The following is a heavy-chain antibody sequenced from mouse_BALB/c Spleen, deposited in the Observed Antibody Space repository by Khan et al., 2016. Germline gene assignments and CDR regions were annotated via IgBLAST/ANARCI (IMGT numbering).Heavy chain of an antibody. V-gene: IGHV1-80*01. Sequence: QVQLQQSGAELVRPGSSVKISCKASGYAFSGYWMNWVKQRPGQGLEWIGQIYPGDGDTNYNGKFKGKATLTADKSSSTAYMQLSSLTSEDSAVYFLARGTPFASWGQGTLVTVSA. D-gene: IGHD2-14*01. CDR3: ARGTPFAS. CDR2: IYPGDGDT. CDR1: GYAFSGYW. J-gene: IGHJ3*01.